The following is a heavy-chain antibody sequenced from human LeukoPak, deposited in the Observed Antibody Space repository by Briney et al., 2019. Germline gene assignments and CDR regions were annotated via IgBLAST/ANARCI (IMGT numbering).Heavy chain of an antibody. CDR2: ISYDGSNK. D-gene: IGHD5-18*01. J-gene: IGHJ4*02. Sequence: QSGGSLRLSCAASGFTFSSYGMQWVRQAPGKGLEWVAVISYDGSNKYYADSVKGRFTISRDNSKNTLDLLMNSLRTEDTAVYYCAKDYKWGYGYYLDYWGQGTLVTVSS. V-gene: IGHV3-30*18. CDR1: GFTFSSYG. CDR3: AKDYKWGYGYYLDY.